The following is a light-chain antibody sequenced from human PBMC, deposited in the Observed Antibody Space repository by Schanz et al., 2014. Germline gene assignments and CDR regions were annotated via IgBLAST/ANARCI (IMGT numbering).Light chain of an antibody. CDR3: SSYGGSTFV. J-gene: IGLJ1*01. V-gene: IGLV2-8*01. CDR2: EVS. Sequence: QSALTQPPSASGSPGQSVTISCTGTSSDVGGYNYVSWYQQHTGKAPKLMIYEVSKRPSGVPDRFSGSKSGNTASLTVYGLQAEDEAEYYCSSYGGSTFVFGTGTKLTVL. CDR1: SSDVGGYNY.